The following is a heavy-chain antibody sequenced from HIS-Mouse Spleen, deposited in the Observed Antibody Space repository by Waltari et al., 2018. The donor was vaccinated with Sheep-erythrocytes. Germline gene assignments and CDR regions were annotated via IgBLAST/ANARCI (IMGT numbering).Heavy chain of an antibody. D-gene: IGHD3-3*01. CDR1: GGSISSSSYY. V-gene: IGHV4-39*01. J-gene: IGHJ3*02. CDR2: IYYSGST. CDR3: ARLGLYYDFWSGYYTEKNAFDI. Sequence: QLQLQESGPGLVKPSETLSLTCTVSGGSISSSSYYWGWIRQPPGKGLEWIGSIYYSGSTYSNPSLRSRVTISVDTSKNQFSLKLGSVTAADTAVYYCARLGLYYDFWSGYYTEKNAFDIWGQGTMVTVSS.